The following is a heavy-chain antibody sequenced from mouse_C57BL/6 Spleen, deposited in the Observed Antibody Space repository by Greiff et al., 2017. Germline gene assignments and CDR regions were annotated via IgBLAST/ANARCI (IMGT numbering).Heavy chain of an antibody. CDR2: VYPGSGSI. J-gene: IGHJ1*03. Sequence: VQLQESGAELVKPGASVKLSCKASGYTFTEYTIHWVKQRSGQGLEWIGWVYPGSGSIKYNEKFKDKATLTADKSSSTVYMELSRLTSEDSAVYFCARQLWLRREDWYFDVWGTGTTVTVSS. CDR1: GYTFTEYT. CDR3: ARQLWLRREDWYFDV. V-gene: IGHV1-62-2*01. D-gene: IGHD2-2*01.